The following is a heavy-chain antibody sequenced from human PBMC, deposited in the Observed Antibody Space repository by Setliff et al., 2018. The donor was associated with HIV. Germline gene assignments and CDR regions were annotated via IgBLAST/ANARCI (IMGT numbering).Heavy chain of an antibody. V-gene: IGHV3-21*01. J-gene: IGHJ5*01. Sequence: PGGSLRLSCAASGFTFSSYSMNWVRQAPGKGLEWVSYISSSSSYTHYADSVKGRFTISRDNAKNSLYLQMNSLRAEDTAVYYCARGWFDSWGQGTLVTVST. CDR2: ISSSSSYT. CDR3: ARGWFDS. CDR1: GFTFSSYS.